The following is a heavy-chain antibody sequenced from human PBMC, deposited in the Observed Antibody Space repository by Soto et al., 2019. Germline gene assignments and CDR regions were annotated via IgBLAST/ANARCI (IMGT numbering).Heavy chain of an antibody. Sequence: QVQLVESGGGVVQPGRSLRLSCAASGFTFSSYGMHWVRQAPGKGLEWVSVIWYDGSNKYYADSVKGRFTISRDNSKNTLYLQMNSLRAEDTAVYYCAREGYSSGWYSLDYWGQGPLVTVSS. D-gene: IGHD6-19*01. V-gene: IGHV3-33*01. J-gene: IGHJ4*02. CDR3: AREGYSSGWYSLDY. CDR2: IWYDGSNK. CDR1: GFTFSSYG.